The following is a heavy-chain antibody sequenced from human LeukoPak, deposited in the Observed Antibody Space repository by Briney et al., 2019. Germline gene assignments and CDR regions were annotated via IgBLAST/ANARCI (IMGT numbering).Heavy chain of an antibody. CDR3: AREGYRDTSVGY. J-gene: IGHJ4*02. CDR1: GFTFSRYW. V-gene: IGHV3-7*05. Sequence: PGGSLRLSCAASGFTFSRYWMSWVRQAPGRGLEWVANIKQDGSEIYYAVSVKGRFTISRDNAKSSLYLQANSLRAEDTAVYHCAREGYRDTSVGYWGRGTLVTVSS. D-gene: IGHD5-18*01. CDR2: IKQDGSEI.